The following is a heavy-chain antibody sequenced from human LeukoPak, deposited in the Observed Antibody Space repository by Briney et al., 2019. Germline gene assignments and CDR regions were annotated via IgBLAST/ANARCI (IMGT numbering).Heavy chain of an antibody. CDR2: ISGSGGST. V-gene: IGHV3-23*01. CDR3: ARRWELRGNAFDI. D-gene: IGHD1-26*01. J-gene: IGHJ3*02. Sequence: GGSLRLSCAASGFTFSSYAMSWVRQAPGKGLEWVSAISGSGGSTYYADSVKGRFTISRDNAKNSLYLQMNSLRAEDTAVYYCARRWELRGNAFDIWGQGTMVTVSS. CDR1: GFTFSSYA.